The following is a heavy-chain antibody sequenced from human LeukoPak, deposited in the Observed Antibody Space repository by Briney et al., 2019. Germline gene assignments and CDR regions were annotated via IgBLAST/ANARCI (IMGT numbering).Heavy chain of an antibody. D-gene: IGHD2-2*01. Sequence: GASVKVSCKASCYTFTSYGISWVRQAPGQGLEWMGWISAYNGNTNYAQKLQGRVTMTTDTSTSTAYMELRSLRSDDTAVYYCERGVVAVPAAIYYYYMDVWGKGTMVTVSS. J-gene: IGHJ6*03. CDR2: ISAYNGNT. V-gene: IGHV1-18*01. CDR1: CYTFTSYG. CDR3: ERGVVAVPAAIYYYYMDV.